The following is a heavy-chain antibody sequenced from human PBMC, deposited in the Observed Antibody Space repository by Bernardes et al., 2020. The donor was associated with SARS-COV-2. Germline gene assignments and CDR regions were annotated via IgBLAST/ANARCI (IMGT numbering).Heavy chain of an antibody. D-gene: IGHD6-19*01. V-gene: IGHV3-74*01. CDR2: TNEDGSVT. CDR3: SRDRSGEKDY. J-gene: IGHJ4*02. Sequence: GGSLRLSCAASGYTFSNYGMHWVRQVPGQGPVWVARTNEDGSVTNYADSVHGRFIISRDNAKSTLYLQMNSLRVEDTAVYYCSRDRSGEKDYWGPGALVTVSS. CDR1: GYTFSNYG.